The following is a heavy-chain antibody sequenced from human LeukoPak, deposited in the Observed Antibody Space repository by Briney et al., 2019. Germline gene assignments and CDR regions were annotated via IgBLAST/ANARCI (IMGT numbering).Heavy chain of an antibody. CDR1: GLTFSSYA. Sequence: GGSLRLSCAASGLTFSSYAMNWLGQAPGKGLEGVSAISGCCGSSYYADSVRGRFTISRDNSKNTLYLQMNSLRAEDTAVYYCGKDGRCYDHFDDWGQGTLVTVSS. CDR3: GKDGRCYDHFDD. V-gene: IGHV3-23*01. D-gene: IGHD3-9*01. J-gene: IGHJ4*02. CDR2: ISGCCGSS.